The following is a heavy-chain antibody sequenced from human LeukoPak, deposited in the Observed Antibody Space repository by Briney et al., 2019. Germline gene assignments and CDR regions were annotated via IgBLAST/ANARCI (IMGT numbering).Heavy chain of an antibody. D-gene: IGHD1-7*01. CDR2: INPNSGGT. J-gene: IGHJ5*02. CDR1: GYSLTGFY. Sequence: ASVKVSCKASGYSLTGFYIQWVRQAPGQGLEWMGWINPNSGGTNYAQKFQGRVTMTRDTSIDTAYMELTRPRSDDTAVYYCARQITGTTGGNWFDPWGQGTLVTVSS. V-gene: IGHV1-2*02. CDR3: ARQITGTTGGNWFDP.